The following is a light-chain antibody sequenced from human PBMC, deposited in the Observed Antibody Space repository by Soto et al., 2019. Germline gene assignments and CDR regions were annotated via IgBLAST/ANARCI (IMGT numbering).Light chain of an antibody. CDR2: DAY. V-gene: IGKV3-11*01. Sequence: EVVLTQSPVTLSLSPGERATLSCRASQSFRGLLAWYQQKPGQAPRLLIYDAYNRATGIPPRFSGSGSGTDFTLTISSLEPADSAVYYCQQLNMWPITFGQGTRLEIK. CDR1: QSFRGL. J-gene: IGKJ5*01. CDR3: QQLNMWPIT.